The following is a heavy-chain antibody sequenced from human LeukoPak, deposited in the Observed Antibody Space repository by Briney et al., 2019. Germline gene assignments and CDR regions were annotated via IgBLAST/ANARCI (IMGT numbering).Heavy chain of an antibody. V-gene: IGHV4-59*01. J-gene: IGHJ4*02. CDR3: ARVGVDYSGNIIKYFFDY. Sequence: SETQSLTCTVSGGSISSYQWSWIRQPPGKGLEWIGNIYYSGSANYNPSLKSRVIISVDTSKNQFSLKLSPVTAADTAVYYCARVGVDYSGNIIKYFFDYWGQGTLVTVSS. D-gene: IGHD4-23*01. CDR2: IYYSGSA. CDR1: GGSISSYQ.